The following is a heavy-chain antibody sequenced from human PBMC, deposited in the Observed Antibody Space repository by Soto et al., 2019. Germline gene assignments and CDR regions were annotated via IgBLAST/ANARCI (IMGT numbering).Heavy chain of an antibody. V-gene: IGHV3-9*01. D-gene: IGHD2-15*01. CDR2: INWNSGSI. Sequence: EVQLVESGGGLVQSGRSLRLSCAASGFTFDAYAMHWVRQTPGKGLEWVSGINWNSGSIGYADSVKGRCTISRDNAKNSLYLQMNSLRPEDTALYYCAKAGVAAHYYYHSYIDVWGKGTKVTVSS. CDR1: GFTFDAYA. CDR3: AKAGVAAHYYYHSYIDV. J-gene: IGHJ6*03.